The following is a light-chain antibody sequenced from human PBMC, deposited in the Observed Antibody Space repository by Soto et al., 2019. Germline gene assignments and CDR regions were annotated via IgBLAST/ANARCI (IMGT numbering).Light chain of an antibody. Sequence: QAVVTQPPSVSGAPGQRVTISCTGSTSNIEAGYAVHWYQQLPGAAPKLLIYGNNNRPSGVPDRFSGSNSGTSASLAITGLQAEDEADYYCQSYDNSLGGSVFGGGTKLTVL. V-gene: IGLV1-40*01. CDR2: GNN. CDR1: TSNIEAGYA. J-gene: IGLJ2*01. CDR3: QSYDNSLGGSV.